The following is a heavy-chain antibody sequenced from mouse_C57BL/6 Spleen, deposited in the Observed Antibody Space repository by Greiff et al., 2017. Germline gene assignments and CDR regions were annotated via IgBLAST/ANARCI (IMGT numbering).Heavy chain of an antibody. CDR3: ARAYGSSYYAMDY. V-gene: IGHV1-52*01. J-gene: IGHJ4*01. CDR2: IDPSDSET. CDR1: GYTFTSYW. Sequence: QVQLQQSGAELVRPGSSVKLSCKASGYTFTSYWMHWVKQRPIQGLEWIGNIDPSDSETHYNQKFKDKATLTVDKSSSTAYMQLSSLTSEDSAVYYCARAYGSSYYAMDYWGQGTSVTVSS. D-gene: IGHD1-1*01.